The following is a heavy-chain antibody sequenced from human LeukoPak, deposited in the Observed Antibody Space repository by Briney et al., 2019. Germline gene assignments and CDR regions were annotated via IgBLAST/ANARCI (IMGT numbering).Heavy chain of an antibody. Sequence: SETLSLTCTVSGGSISSGGYYWSWIRQHPGKGLEWIGYIYYSGSTYYNPSLKSRVTISVDTSKNQFSLKLSSVTAADTAVYYCARVGLYDFWSGYFREYYFDYWGQGTLVTVSS. J-gene: IGHJ4*02. V-gene: IGHV4-31*03. CDR3: ARVGLYDFWSGYFREYYFDY. CDR1: GGSISSGGYY. D-gene: IGHD3-3*01. CDR2: IYYSGST.